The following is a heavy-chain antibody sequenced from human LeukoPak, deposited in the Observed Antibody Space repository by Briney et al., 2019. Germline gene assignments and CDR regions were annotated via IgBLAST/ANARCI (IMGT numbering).Heavy chain of an antibody. CDR2: ISSSSFI. CDR1: GFTFSSYS. V-gene: IGHV3-21*01. J-gene: IGHJ6*03. CDR3: ASFPFWSGSHYMDV. Sequence: PGGSLRLSCAASGFTFSSYSMKWVRQAPGKGLEWVSSISSSSFIDYVDSVKGRFTISRDNVKNSLYLQMNSLRAQGRAVYYCASFPFWSGSHYMDVWGKGTTVTVSS. D-gene: IGHD3-3*01.